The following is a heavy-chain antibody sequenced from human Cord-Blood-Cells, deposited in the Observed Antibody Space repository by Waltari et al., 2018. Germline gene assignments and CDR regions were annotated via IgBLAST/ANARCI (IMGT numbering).Heavy chain of an antibody. D-gene: IGHD1-1*01. CDR2: IYSGCST. V-gene: IGHV3-53*01. Sequence: VQKVEGGARSIRDGGSVGGSWAALGFSVSRTTMRWVRQAPGKGLEWVSVIYSGCSTYYADSVKGRFTISRDNSKNTLYLQMNGLRAEVTSVYYCARGYGSYYFDYWCQGTLVTVSS. CDR3: ARGYGSYYFDY. J-gene: IGHJ4*02. CDR1: GFSVSRTT.